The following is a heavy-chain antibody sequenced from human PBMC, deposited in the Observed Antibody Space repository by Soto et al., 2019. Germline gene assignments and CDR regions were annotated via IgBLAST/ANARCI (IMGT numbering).Heavy chain of an antibody. D-gene: IGHD3-22*01. CDR3: ARGRWFYYDSSGYPPLLRSFDL. J-gene: IGHJ2*01. Sequence: SETLSLTCTVSGGSVSSGSYYWSWIRQPPGKGLEWIGYIYYSGSTNYNPSLKSRVTISVDTSKNQFSLKLSSVTAADTAVYYCARGRWFYYDSSGYPPLLRSFDLWGRGTLVTVSS. CDR1: GGSVSSGSYY. V-gene: IGHV4-61*01. CDR2: IYYSGST.